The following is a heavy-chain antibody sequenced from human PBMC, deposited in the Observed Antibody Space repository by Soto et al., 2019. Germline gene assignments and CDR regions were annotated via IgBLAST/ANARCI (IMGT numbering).Heavy chain of an antibody. V-gene: IGHV3-48*02. CDR2: ISSSSSTI. Sequence: EVQLVESGGGLVQPGGSLRLSCEASGFTLSSYSMNWARQAPGQGLEWGSYISSSSSTIDYADSVKGRFIISRDNTKNSLYLQMNCLRDEDTSVYYCARDNPRSSGWDVWGQGTTVTVSS. J-gene: IGHJ6*02. CDR1: GFTLSSYS. CDR3: ARDNPRSSGWDV.